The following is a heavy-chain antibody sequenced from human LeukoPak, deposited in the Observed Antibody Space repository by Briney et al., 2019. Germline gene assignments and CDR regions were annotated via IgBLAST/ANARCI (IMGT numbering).Heavy chain of an antibody. CDR1: GGSISSYY. CDR2: IYYSGST. J-gene: IGHJ4*02. D-gene: IGHD6-13*01. Sequence: SETCSLTCTVSGGSISSYYWSWIRQPPGKGLEWIGYIYYSGSTNYNPSLKSRVTISVDTSKNQFSLRLSSVTAADTAVYYCARVGGGAVGLIRSFDYWGQGTLVTVSS. V-gene: IGHV4-59*08. CDR3: ARVGGGAVGLIRSFDY.